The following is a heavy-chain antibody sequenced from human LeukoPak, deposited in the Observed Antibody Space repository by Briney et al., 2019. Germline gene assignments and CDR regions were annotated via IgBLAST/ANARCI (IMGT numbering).Heavy chain of an antibody. J-gene: IGHJ4*02. CDR2: ISWDGGST. CDR1: GLTFDDYA. V-gene: IGHV3-43D*03. CDR3: AKGGTSSGIGY. D-gene: IGHD1-26*01. Sequence: PGGSLRLSCAASGLTFDDYAMHWVRQAPGKGLEWVSLISWDGGSTYYADSVKGRFTISRDNSKNSLYLQMNSLRAEDTALYYCAKGGTSSGIGYWGQGTLVTVSS.